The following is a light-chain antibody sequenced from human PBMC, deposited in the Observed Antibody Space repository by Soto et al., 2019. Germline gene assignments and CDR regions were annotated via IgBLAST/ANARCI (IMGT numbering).Light chain of an antibody. CDR3: QQYGNSPPT. V-gene: IGKV3-20*01. Sequence: EIVLTQSPGTLSLSPGERATLSCRASQSVYNNFLTWYQQKPGQAPRLLINGASNWATGIPDRFSGSGSGTDFSLTIGRLEPEDFAEYSCQQYGNSPPTFGGGTKVAIK. CDR2: GAS. CDR1: QSVYNNF. J-gene: IGKJ4*01.